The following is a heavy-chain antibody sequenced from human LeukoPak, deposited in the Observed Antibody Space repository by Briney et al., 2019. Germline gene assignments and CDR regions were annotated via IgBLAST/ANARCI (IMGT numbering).Heavy chain of an antibody. V-gene: IGHV4-4*09. Sequence: SETLSLTCTVSGDSFSGYYWSWIRQPPGEGLEWIGFIYTSGSPNYNPSLKSRVTISLDTSKNQFSLKLSSVTAADTAVYYCARQATSASCSYDYWGQGILVTVSS. CDR3: ARQATSASCSYDY. CDR1: GDSFSGYY. D-gene: IGHD2-15*01. CDR2: IYTSGSP. J-gene: IGHJ4*02.